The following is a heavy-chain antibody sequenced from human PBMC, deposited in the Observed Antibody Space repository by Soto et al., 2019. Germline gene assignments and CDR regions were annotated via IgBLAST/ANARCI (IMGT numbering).Heavy chain of an antibody. CDR1: GFTFSSYG. Sequence: QVQLVESGGGVVQPGRSLRLACAASGFTFSSYGMHWVRQAPGKGLEWVALMSYDGSKKYYADSVKGRFTISRDKSKNTLYLQMNSLRAEDTAVYYGAKGGGGSYLYFDYWGQGTLVTVSS. D-gene: IGHD1-26*01. CDR3: AKGGGGSYLYFDY. CDR2: MSYDGSKK. J-gene: IGHJ4*02. V-gene: IGHV3-30*18.